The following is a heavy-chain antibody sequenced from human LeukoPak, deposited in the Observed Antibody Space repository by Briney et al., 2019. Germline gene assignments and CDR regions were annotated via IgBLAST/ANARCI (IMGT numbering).Heavy chain of an antibody. Sequence: SETLSLTCTVSGDSISSSNSYWGWIRQPPGKGLEWIGSIYYSGNTYYNASLKSQVSISIDTSKNQFSLKLTSVTAADTAVYYCARQTGSGLFILPGGQGTLVTVSS. D-gene: IGHD3/OR15-3a*01. V-gene: IGHV4-39*01. CDR2: IYYSGNT. J-gene: IGHJ4*02. CDR1: GDSISSSNSY. CDR3: ARQTGSGLFILP.